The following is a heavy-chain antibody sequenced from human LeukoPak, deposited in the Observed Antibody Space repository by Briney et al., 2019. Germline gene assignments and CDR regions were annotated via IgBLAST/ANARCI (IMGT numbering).Heavy chain of an antibody. CDR2: IYHSGST. J-gene: IGHJ4*02. Sequence: PSETLSLTCAVSGGSISSGGYSWSWIRQPPGKGLEWIGYIYHSGSTYYNPSLKSRVIISVDRSKNQFSLKLSSVTAADTAVYYCARLVAATGNFDYWGQGTLVTVSS. D-gene: IGHD6-13*01. CDR1: GGSISSGGYS. CDR3: ARLVAATGNFDY. V-gene: IGHV4-30-2*01.